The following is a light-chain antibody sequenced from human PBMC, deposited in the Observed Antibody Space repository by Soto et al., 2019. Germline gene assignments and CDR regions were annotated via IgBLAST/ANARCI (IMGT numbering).Light chain of an antibody. CDR2: RAS. V-gene: IGKV3-15*01. J-gene: IGKJ1*01. CDR3: QQYNNCPRT. CDR1: QRLSGN. Sequence: EIVMTQSPATLSVAPGERVTLSCRASQRLSGNLAWYQQKPGLAPRLLINRASTRATGIPARFSGSGSETEFTLTISSLQSEDFVVYYCQQYNNCPRTFGQGTKVEIK.